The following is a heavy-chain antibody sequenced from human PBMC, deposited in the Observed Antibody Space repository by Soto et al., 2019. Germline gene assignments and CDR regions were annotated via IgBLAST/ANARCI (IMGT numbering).Heavy chain of an antibody. CDR1: GFTFTSSA. CDR2: IVVGSGNT. CDR3: AAEDSNHNWFDP. D-gene: IGHD4-4*01. V-gene: IGHV1-58*02. Sequence: GASVKVSCKASGFTFTSSAMQWVRQARGQRIEWIGWIVVGSGNTNYAQKFQERVTITRDMSTSTAYMELSSLRSEDTAVYYCAAEDSNHNWFDPWGQGTLVTVST. J-gene: IGHJ5*02.